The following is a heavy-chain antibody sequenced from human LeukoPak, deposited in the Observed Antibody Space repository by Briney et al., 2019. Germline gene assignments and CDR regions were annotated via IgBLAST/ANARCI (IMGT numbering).Heavy chain of an antibody. CDR2: ISSSSSTI. Sequence: ETLSLTCTVSGGSISSSSYYWGWIRQPPGKGLEWVSYISSSSSTIYYADSVKGRFTISRDSAKNSLYLQMNSLRAEDTAVYYCARGDSGYAYGSFDYWGQGTLVTVSS. CDR1: GGSISSSS. CDR3: ARGDSGYAYGSFDY. V-gene: IGHV3-48*01. J-gene: IGHJ4*02. D-gene: IGHD5-12*01.